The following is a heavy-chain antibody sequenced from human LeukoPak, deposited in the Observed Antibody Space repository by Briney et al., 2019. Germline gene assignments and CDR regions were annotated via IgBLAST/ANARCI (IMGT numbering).Heavy chain of an antibody. CDR3: ARVPNVDTAMVDY. CDR1: GDSISSYY. J-gene: IGHJ4*02. Sequence: PSETLSLTCTVSGDSISSYYCSWIRQPPGKGLEWIGYIYYSGSTSYNPSLKSRVTISVDTSKNQFSLKLSSVTAADTAVYYRARVPNVDTAMVDYWGQGTLVTVSS. CDR2: IYYSGST. D-gene: IGHD5-18*01. V-gene: IGHV4-59*12.